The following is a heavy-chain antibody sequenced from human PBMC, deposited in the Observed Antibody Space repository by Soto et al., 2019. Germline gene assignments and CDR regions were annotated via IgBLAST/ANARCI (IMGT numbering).Heavy chain of an antibody. CDR3: ARSQGSSTSLEIYYYYYYGMDA. CDR1: GGTFSSYA. V-gene: IGHV1-69*01. Sequence: QVQLVQSGAEVKKPGSSVKVSCKASGGTFSSYAISWVRQAPGQGLEWMGGIIPISDTTHYAQKFQGRVTITADESTSTAYMELSSLRSEDTAVYYCARSQGSSTSLEIYYYYYYGMDAWGQGTTVTVSS. J-gene: IGHJ6*02. D-gene: IGHD2-2*01. CDR2: IIPISDTT.